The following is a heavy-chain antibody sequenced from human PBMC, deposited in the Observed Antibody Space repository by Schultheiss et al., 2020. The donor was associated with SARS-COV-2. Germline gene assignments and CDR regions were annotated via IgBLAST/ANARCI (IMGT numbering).Heavy chain of an antibody. D-gene: IGHD3-22*01. Sequence: SETLSLTCTVSGGSISSYYWSWIRQPPGKGLEWIGEINHSGSTNYNPSLKSRVTISVDTSKNQFSLKLSSVTAADTAVYYCARESHYYDSSWGQGTLVTVSS. V-gene: IGHV4-59*08. J-gene: IGHJ4*02. CDR1: GGSISSYY. CDR2: INHSGST. CDR3: ARESHYYDSS.